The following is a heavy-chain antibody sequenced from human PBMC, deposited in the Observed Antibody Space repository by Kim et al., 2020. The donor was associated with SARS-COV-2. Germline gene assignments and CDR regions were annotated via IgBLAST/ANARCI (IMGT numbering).Heavy chain of an antibody. CDR2: VKSRSDGGAA. Sequence: GGSLRLSCAASGFTFSNAWMTWVRQAPGKGLEWVGRVKSRSDGGAAENAAPVKGRFTISRDDSKNTVYLQMNSLKTEDTAVYYCTTDRGDYWGQGTLVTV. J-gene: IGHJ4*02. CDR1: GFTFSNAW. CDR3: TTDRGDY. V-gene: IGHV3-15*01.